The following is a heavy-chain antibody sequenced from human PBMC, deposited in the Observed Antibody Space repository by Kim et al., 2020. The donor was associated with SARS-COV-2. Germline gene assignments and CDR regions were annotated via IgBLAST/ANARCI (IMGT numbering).Heavy chain of an antibody. D-gene: IGHD2-21*02. CDR2: IYYSGST. CDR3: ARAQSDFYFDY. J-gene: IGHJ4*02. V-gene: IGHV4-39*01. Sequence: SETLSLTCTVSGGSISSSSYYWGWIRQPPGKGLEWIGSIYYSGSTYYNPSLKSRVTISVDTSKNQFSLKLSSVTGADTAVYYCARAQSDFYFDYWGQGTLVTVSS. CDR1: GGSISSSSYY.